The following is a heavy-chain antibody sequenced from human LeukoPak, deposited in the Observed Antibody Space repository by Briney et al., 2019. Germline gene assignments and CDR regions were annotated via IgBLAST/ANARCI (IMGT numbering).Heavy chain of an antibody. CDR1: GYTFTSYG. V-gene: IGHV1-18*01. Sequence: ASVKVSCKASGYTFTSYGISWVRQAPGQGLEWMGWISGYNGNTNYAQKLQGRVTLTTDTSTGTAYMELGSLRSDDTAVYYCARPAVAGTKVDAFDIWGQGTMVTVSS. CDR2: ISGYNGNT. D-gene: IGHD6-19*01. CDR3: ARPAVAGTKVDAFDI. J-gene: IGHJ3*02.